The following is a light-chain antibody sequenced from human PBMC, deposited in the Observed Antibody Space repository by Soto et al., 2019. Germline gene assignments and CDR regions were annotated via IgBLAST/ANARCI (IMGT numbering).Light chain of an antibody. Sequence: QSALTQPASVSGSPGQSITISCTGTSSDVGGYNYVSWYQQHPGKAPKLMIYEVSNRPSGVSNRFSGSKSGNTASLTISGLQAVDEADYYCSSYTSSSTLDVLFGGGTKVTVL. V-gene: IGLV2-14*01. CDR2: EVS. CDR3: SSYTSSSTLDVL. J-gene: IGLJ2*01. CDR1: SSDVGGYNY.